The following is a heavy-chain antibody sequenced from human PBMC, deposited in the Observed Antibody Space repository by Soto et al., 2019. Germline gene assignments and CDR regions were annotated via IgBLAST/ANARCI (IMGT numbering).Heavy chain of an antibody. CDR2: IDPSDSYT. Sequence: GESLKISCKGSGYSFTSYWISWVRQMPGKGLEWMGRIDPSDSYTNYSPSFQGHVTISADKSISTAYLQWSSLKASDTAMYYWARPNKWKYYYGMDVCGQGTTVPVSS. D-gene: IGHD1-20*01. J-gene: IGHJ6*02. CDR1: GYSFTSYW. V-gene: IGHV5-10-1*01. CDR3: ARPNKWKYYYGMDV.